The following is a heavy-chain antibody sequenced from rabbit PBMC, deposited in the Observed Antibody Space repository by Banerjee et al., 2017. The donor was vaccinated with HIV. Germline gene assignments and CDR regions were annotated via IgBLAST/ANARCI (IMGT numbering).Heavy chain of an antibody. CDR3: AREPYVGSGGATL. V-gene: IGHV1S45*01. J-gene: IGHJ4*01. CDR1: GFTLSSYW. Sequence: QEQLVESGGGLVQPEGSLTLTCKASGFTLSSYWMWWVRQAPGKGLEWIACIGAGSSGTTYYASWAKGRFTISKTSSTTVTLQMTSLTAADTATYFCAREPYVGSGGATLWGPGTLVTVS. CDR2: IGAGSSGTT. D-gene: IGHD4-2*01.